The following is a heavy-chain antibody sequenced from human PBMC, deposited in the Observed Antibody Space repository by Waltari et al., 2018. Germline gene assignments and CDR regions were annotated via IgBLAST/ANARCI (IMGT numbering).Heavy chain of an antibody. CDR1: GGSFSGYY. V-gene: IGHV4-34*01. CDR2: INHSGST. Sequence: QVQLQQWGAGLLKPSETLSLTCAVYGGSFSGYYWSWIRQPPGKGLEWIGEINHSGSTNYNPSLKRRVTISVDTSKNQFSLKLSSVTAADTAVYYGARWGQLVAIDYWGQGTLVTVSS. CDR3: ARWGQLVAIDY. D-gene: IGHD6-6*01. J-gene: IGHJ4*02.